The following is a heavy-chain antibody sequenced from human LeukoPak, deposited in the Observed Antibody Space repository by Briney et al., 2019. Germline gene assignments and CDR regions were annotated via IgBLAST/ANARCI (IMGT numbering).Heavy chain of an antibody. CDR3: ARDGEYCSSTTCDLSWFDP. CDR1: GGSINNHY. CDR2: IYYSGLT. V-gene: IGHV4-59*11. Sequence: PSETLSLTCTVSGGSINNHYRSWIRQPPGKGLEWIGYIYYSGLTNFNPSLKSRVTISVDMSKHQFSLRLSAVTAADTAVYYCARDGEYCSSTTCDLSWFDPWGQGTLVTVSS. D-gene: IGHD2-2*01. J-gene: IGHJ5*02.